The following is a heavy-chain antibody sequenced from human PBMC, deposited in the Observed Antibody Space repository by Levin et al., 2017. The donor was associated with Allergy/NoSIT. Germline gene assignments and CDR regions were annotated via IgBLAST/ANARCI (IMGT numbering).Heavy chain of an antibody. J-gene: IGHJ6*04. Sequence: LSLTCAASGFTFSSYAMSWVRQAPGKGLEWVSAMSGSGGSTYYADSVRGRFTISRDNSQNTLYLHMNSLRDEDTAVYFCARAYEMDVWGKGTTVTVSS. CDR3: ARAYEMDV. CDR2: MSGSGGST. V-gene: IGHV3-23*01. CDR1: GFTFSSYA. D-gene: IGHD3-3*01.